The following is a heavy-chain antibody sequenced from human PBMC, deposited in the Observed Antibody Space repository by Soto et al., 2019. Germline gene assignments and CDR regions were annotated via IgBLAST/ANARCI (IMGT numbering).Heavy chain of an antibody. CDR1: GGSISSSSYY. CDR2: IYYSGST. V-gene: IGHV4-39*01. CDR3: ARQSIVVVTANPSHRARFDP. J-gene: IGHJ5*02. Sequence: SETLSLTCTVSGGSISSSSYYWGWIRQPPGKGLEWIGSIYYSGSTYYNPSLKSRVTISVDTSKNQFSLKLSSVTAADTAVYYCARQSIVVVTANPSHRARFDPWGQGTLVTVSS. D-gene: IGHD2-21*02.